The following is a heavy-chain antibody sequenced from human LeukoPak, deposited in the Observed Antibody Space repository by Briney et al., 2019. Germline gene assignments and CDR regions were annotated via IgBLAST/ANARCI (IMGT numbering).Heavy chain of an antibody. V-gene: IGHV3-7*01. CDR1: GFTFDDYN. CDR3: ARGYGIDY. Sequence: GGSLRLSCEASGFTFDDYNMNWVRQAPGKGLEWAANIKQDGSEKYYVDSVKGRFTISRDNAKNSLYLQMNSLRAEDTAVYYCARGYGIDYWGQGTLVTVSS. J-gene: IGHJ4*02. D-gene: IGHD2-15*01. CDR2: IKQDGSEK.